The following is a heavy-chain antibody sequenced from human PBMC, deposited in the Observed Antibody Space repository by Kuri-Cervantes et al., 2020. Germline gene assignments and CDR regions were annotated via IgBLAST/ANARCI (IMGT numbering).Heavy chain of an antibody. V-gene: IGHV4-31*03. J-gene: IGHJ4*02. CDR2: IYYSGST. Sequence: LRLSCTVSGGSISSGGYYWSWVRQHPGKGLEFIGYIYYSGSTYYNPSLKSRVTMSVDTSKNQFSLKLSSVTAAGTAVYYCASNPAAAGTHLDHWGQGTLVTVSS. CDR1: GGSISSGGYY. D-gene: IGHD6-13*01. CDR3: ASNPAAAGTHLDH.